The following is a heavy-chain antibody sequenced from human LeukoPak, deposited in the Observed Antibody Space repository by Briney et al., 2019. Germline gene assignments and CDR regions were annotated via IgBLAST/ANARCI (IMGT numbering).Heavy chain of an antibody. J-gene: IGHJ5*01. CDR2: IHPRDSDT. D-gene: IGHD3/OR15-3a*01. CDR3: ARRTYDVLTGTPSSVRKNWFDS. V-gene: IGHV5-51*01. Sequence: GESLKISCKGSGYSFTSYRIGWVRQMPGKGLEWMGIIHPRDSDTRYSPSFQGQVTMSADKSISTAYLQWSSLKVSDTAMYYCARRTYDVLTGTPSSVRKNWFDSWGQGTLVTVSS. CDR1: GYSFTSYR.